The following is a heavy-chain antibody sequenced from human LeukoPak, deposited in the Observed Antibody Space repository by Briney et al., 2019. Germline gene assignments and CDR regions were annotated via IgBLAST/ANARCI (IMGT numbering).Heavy chain of an antibody. J-gene: IGHJ3*02. Sequence: MTSETLSLTCAVSGYSISSGYYWSWIRQPPGKGLEWIGYISNSGSTNYNPSLKSRVTISVDTSKNQFSLKVRSVTAADTAVYYCAREPDAFDIWGQGTLVTVSS. CDR1: GYSISSGYY. CDR3: AREPDAFDI. V-gene: IGHV4-61*01. CDR2: ISNSGST.